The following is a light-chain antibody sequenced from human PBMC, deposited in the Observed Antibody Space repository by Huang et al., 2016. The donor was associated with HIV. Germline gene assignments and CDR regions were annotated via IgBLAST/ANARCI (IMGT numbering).Light chain of an antibody. J-gene: IGKJ1*01. CDR1: PTVTSSY. Sequence: EIVLTQSPATLSLSPGERATLSCGASPTVTSSYLAGYQQKPGLAPRLLIFDATNRATGSPDRFSGSGSGADFTLTISRLEPEDSAVYSWQQYGRSPWTFGLGTKVEVK. CDR2: DAT. CDR3: QQYGRSPWT. V-gene: IGKV3D-20*01.